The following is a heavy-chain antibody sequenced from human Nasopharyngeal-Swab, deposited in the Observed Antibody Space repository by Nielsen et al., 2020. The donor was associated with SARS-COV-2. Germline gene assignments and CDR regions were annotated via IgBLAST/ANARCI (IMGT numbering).Heavy chain of an antibody. CDR2: INPDNGGI. J-gene: IGHJ4*02. D-gene: IGHD3-10*01. CDR3: EGAGGH. CDR1: GYSFTDYY. V-gene: IGHV1-2*06. Sequence: ASVKVSCKASGYSFTDYYMHWVRQAPGQGPEWMGRINPDNGGIKYSQNFQGRVTMTRDTSITTVYMELTSVTAADTAVYYCEGAGGHWGQGTLVTISS.